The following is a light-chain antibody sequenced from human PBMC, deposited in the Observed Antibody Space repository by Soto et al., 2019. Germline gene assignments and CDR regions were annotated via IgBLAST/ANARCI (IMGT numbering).Light chain of an antibody. Sequence: EIVLTQSPATLSLSPGERATLSCTVIQTIPSNFLAWFQQKPDQAPRLLIYGSSNRPSGIPDRISGSGSGTDFTLTITRLEPEDSAMYYCQQYAYSPLNFGGGTIVDI. CDR3: QQYAYSPLN. J-gene: IGKJ4*01. CDR1: QTIPSNF. V-gene: IGKV3-20*01. CDR2: GSS.